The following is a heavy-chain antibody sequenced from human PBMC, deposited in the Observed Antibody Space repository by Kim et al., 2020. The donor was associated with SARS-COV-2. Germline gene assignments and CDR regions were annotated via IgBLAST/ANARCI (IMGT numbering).Heavy chain of an antibody. D-gene: IGHD2-15*01. V-gene: IGHV5-51*01. Sequence: RTNPPFQGKVTLSADKSISTAYLQWSSLKASDTAMYYCATGQSGRAAFDIWGQGTMVTVSS. CDR3: ATGQSGRAAFDI. J-gene: IGHJ3*02.